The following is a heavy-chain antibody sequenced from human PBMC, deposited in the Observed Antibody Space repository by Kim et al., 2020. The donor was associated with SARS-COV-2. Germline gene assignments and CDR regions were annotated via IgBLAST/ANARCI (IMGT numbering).Heavy chain of an antibody. V-gene: IGHV3-33*05. Sequence: GGSLRLSCAASGFTFSSYGMHWVRQAPGKGLELVAVISYDGSNKYYADSVKGRFTISRDNSKNTLDLQMNSLRAEDTAVYYCARDYYGSGTDPWGQGTLVTVSS. J-gene: IGHJ5*02. CDR2: ISYDGSNK. D-gene: IGHD3-10*01. CDR3: ARDYYGSGTDP. CDR1: GFTFSSYG.